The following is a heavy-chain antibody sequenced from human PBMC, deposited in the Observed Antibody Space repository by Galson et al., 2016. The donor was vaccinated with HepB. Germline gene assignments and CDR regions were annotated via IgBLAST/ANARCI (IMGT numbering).Heavy chain of an antibody. CDR2: IYPRDSDT. J-gene: IGHJ4*02. Sequence: QSGAEVTKPGESLKISCKASGYSFSSSWIAWVRQMPGKGLEWMGVIYPRDSDTRYSPSFQGQVSISADKSISTAYLQWSSLKASDTAMYFCVRGGDFWSGYPDYSGQGTLVTVAS. CDR1: GYSFSSSW. V-gene: IGHV5-51*01. CDR3: VRGGDFWSGYPDY. D-gene: IGHD3-3*01.